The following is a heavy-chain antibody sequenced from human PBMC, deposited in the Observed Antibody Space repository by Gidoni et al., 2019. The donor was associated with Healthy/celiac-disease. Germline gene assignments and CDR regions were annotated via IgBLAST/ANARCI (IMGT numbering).Heavy chain of an antibody. CDR2: IIPILGIA. Sequence: QVQLVQSGAEVKKPGSSVKVSCKASGGTFSSYTISWVRQAPGQGLEWMGRIIPILGIANYAQKFQGRVTITADKSTSTAYMELSSLRSEDTAVYYCARDAAVADAFDIWGQGTMVTVSS. V-gene: IGHV1-69*08. D-gene: IGHD6-19*01. J-gene: IGHJ3*02. CDR3: ARDAAVADAFDI. CDR1: GGTFSSYT.